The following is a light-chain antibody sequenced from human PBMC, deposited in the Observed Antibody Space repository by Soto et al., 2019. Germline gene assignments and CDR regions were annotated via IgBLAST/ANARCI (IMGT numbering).Light chain of an antibody. CDR3: TSWTSTSTYV. CDR2: DVF. Sequence: QSVLTQDASVSGSPGQSITISCTGNNSDVGGYNYVSWYQQHPGKAPKLMIYDVFTRPSGVSNRFSGSKSGNTASLTISALQAEDEADYYCTSWTSTSTYVFGSGTKVTV. V-gene: IGLV2-14*03. CDR1: NSDVGGYNY. J-gene: IGLJ1*01.